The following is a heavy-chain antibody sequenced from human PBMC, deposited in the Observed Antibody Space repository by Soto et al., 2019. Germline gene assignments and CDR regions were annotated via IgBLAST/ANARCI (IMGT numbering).Heavy chain of an antibody. CDR1: GYTFTSYA. V-gene: IGHV1-3*01. CDR3: AREGGINGTTRWGY. J-gene: IGHJ4*02. D-gene: IGHD1-7*01. Sequence: QVQLVQSGAEVKKPGASVKVSCKASGYTFTSYAMHWVRQAPGQRLEWMGWINAGNGNTKYSQKFQGRVTITRDTSASTAYMELSSLRSEDTAVYYCAREGGINGTTRWGYWGQGTLVTVSS. CDR2: INAGNGNT.